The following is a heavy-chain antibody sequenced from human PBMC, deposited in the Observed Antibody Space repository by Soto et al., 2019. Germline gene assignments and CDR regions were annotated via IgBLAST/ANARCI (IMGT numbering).Heavy chain of an antibody. V-gene: IGHV1-18*01. CDR3: ARDREARGSGYFAAYDY. CDR1: GYNFTTYG. Sequence: QVQLVQSGAEVRKAGASVKVSCKVSGYNFTTYGLSWVRQAPGQGPEWMAWITSYNGKRKYAQKFQGRVAMTTYTSTSTAYMELMSLRPDDTAIYYCARDREARGSGYFAAYDYWGQGTLVTVSS. CDR2: ITSYNGKR. D-gene: IGHD3-22*01. J-gene: IGHJ4*02.